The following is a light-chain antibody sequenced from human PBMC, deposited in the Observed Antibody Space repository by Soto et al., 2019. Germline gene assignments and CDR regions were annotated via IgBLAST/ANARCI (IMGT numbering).Light chain of an antibody. V-gene: IGLV2-14*01. CDR1: SSDVGAYNY. Sequence: QSVLTQPASVSGSPGQSVAISCTGTSSDVGAYNYVSWYQQLPGKAPKLLIYDVSHRPSWVSDRFSGSKSGNTASLTIFGLQAEDEGDYYCNSYTSSSTLYGFGTGTKVTVL. J-gene: IGLJ1*01. CDR3: NSYTSSSTLYG. CDR2: DVS.